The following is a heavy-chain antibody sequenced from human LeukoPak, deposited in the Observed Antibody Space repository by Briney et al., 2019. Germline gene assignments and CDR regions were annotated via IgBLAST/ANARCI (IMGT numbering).Heavy chain of an antibody. V-gene: IGHV1-2*02. Sequence: PSASVKVSCKASGYTFTGYYMHWVRHAPGQGLEWMGWINPYSGGTHYAQQFQGRVTLTRDTSISTAYMELTRLRSDDTAVYYCGRRMPHSGSYSLAFDIWGQGTMVTVSS. CDR2: INPYSGGT. CDR3: GRRMPHSGSYSLAFDI. CDR1: GYTFTGYY. J-gene: IGHJ3*02. D-gene: IGHD1-26*01.